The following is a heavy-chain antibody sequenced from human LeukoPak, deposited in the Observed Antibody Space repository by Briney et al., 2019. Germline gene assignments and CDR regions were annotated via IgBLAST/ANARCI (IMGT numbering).Heavy chain of an antibody. CDR3: ARDGVSYYDFWSGYYTERWFDP. CDR2: IYYSGST. Sequence: SETLSLTCTVSGGSISGSSYYWGWIRQPPGKGLEWIGSIYYSGSTYYNPSLKSRVTISVDTSKNQFSLKLSSVTAADTAVYYCARDGVSYYDFWSGYYTERWFDPWGQGTLVTVSS. CDR1: GGSISGSSYY. D-gene: IGHD3-3*01. J-gene: IGHJ5*02. V-gene: IGHV4-39*07.